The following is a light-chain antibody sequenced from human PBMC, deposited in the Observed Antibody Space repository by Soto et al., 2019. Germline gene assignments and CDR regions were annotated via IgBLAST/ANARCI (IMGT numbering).Light chain of an antibody. CDR3: QRYHNCPTIT. J-gene: IGKJ5*01. CDR1: QSVSTK. V-gene: IGKV3-15*01. CDR2: GAS. Sequence: EILFTQSTATLSVSPGETVTLSCRASQSVSTKLAWYQPKPGQAPRLLINGASTRATGVPARFSVWGSWTELTLTLSSLQSEDFSVYYCQRYHNCPTITFCPGTRLEIK.